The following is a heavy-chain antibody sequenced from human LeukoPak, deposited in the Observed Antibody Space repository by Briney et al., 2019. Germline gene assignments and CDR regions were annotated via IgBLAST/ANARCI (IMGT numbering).Heavy chain of an antibody. D-gene: IGHD6-13*01. CDR1: GGSFSGYY. J-gene: IGHJ4*02. CDR3: ASSYSNSWYDY. Sequence: SETLSHTCAVYGGSFSGYYWSWIRQPPEKGLEWIGYIFDSGNIYYNPSLKSRLTISVDTSENQFSLKLTSVTAADTAIYYCASSYSNSWYDYWGQGILVTVSS. V-gene: IGHV4-34*09. CDR2: IFDSGNI.